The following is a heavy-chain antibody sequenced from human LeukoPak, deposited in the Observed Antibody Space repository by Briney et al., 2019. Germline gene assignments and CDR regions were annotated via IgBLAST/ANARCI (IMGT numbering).Heavy chain of an antibody. V-gene: IGHV1-69*13. CDR2: IIPIFGTA. J-gene: IGHJ6*02. Sequence: GASVKVSCKASGGTFSSYAISWVRQAPGQGLEWMGGIIPIFGTANYAQKFQGRVTITADESTSTAYMELSSLRSEDTAVYYCARAGCSSTSCYYYYYYGMDVWGQGTTVTVSS. D-gene: IGHD2-2*01. CDR3: ARAGCSSTSCYYYYYYGMDV. CDR1: GGTFSSYA.